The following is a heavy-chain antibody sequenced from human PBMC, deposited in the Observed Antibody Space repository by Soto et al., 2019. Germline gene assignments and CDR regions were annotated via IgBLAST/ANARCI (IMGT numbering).Heavy chain of an antibody. CDR2: IGGSGGNR. Sequence: EVQLLESGGGLVQPGGSLRLSCAASGFTFNAYAMTWVRQAPGKGLEWVSAIGGSGGNRYYAASVKGRFTXXXXXXXXXXXXXXXXXXXXXXXXYYCAXVASDYXNSVDHWGQGILVTVXS. D-gene: IGHD4-4*01. CDR3: AXVASDYXNSVDH. V-gene: IGHV3-23*01. CDR1: GFTFNAYA. J-gene: IGHJ4*02.